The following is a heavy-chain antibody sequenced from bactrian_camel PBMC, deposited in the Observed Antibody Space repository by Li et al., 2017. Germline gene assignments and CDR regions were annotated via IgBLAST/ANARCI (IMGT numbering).Heavy chain of an antibody. V-gene: IGHV3S61*01. D-gene: IGHD4*01. CDR2: ISKDGST. CDR3: AAADYNEYPQCDVASSGYNF. Sequence: HVQLVESGGGSVSAGGSLRLSCAASAFTLGTYCMAWFRQAPGKEHEGVAGISKDGSTIYADSVKGRFTVSQDNAHNTLYLQMDRLKLEDTAMYYCAAADYNEYPQCDVASSGYNFWGQGTQVTVS. CDR1: AFTLGTYC. J-gene: IGHJ4*01.